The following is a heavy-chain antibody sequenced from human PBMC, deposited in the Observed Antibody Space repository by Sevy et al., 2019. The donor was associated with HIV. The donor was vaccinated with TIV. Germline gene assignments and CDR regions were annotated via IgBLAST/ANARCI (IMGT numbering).Heavy chain of an antibody. CDR3: ARERYSGSYFGAFDI. V-gene: IGHV3-7*01. J-gene: IGHJ3*02. D-gene: IGHD1-26*01. Sequence: GGSLRLSCAASGFTFGDYWMSWVRQAPGKGLEWVANIKQDGSERYYVDSVKGRFTISRDNAKNPLYLQMNSLRAEDASVYYCARERYSGSYFGAFDICGQGTMVTVSS. CDR2: IKQDGSER. CDR1: GFTFGDYW.